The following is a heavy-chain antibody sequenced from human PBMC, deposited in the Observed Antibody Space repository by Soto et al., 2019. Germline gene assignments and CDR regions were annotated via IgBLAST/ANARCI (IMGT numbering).Heavy chain of an antibody. CDR3: ARGRVYRELVFGVVIKRGGWFDP. Sequence: QVQLQQWGAGLLKPSETLSLTCAVYGGPFSGYYWSWIRQPPGKGLEGVGEINHSGSSNYNPSLKSRVTTSVDTSKNQVSLKLSSVTAADTAVYYCARGRVYRELVFGVVIKRGGWFDPWGQGTLVTVSS. CDR1: GGPFSGYY. D-gene: IGHD3-3*01. CDR2: INHSGSS. V-gene: IGHV4-34*01. J-gene: IGHJ5*02.